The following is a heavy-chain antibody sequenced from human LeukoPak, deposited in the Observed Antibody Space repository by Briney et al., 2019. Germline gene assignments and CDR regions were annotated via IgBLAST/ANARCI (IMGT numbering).Heavy chain of an antibody. Sequence: GGSLRLSCAASGFTFSSYSVNWVRQAPGKGPEWVAYISSSSSTIYYAPSVKGRFTISRDNAKNSLYLQMNSLRAEDTAVYYCARGGGVITPLDAFDIRGQGTMVTVSS. J-gene: IGHJ3*02. D-gene: IGHD3-22*01. CDR2: ISSSSSTI. V-gene: IGHV3-48*01. CDR3: ARGGGVITPLDAFDI. CDR1: GFTFSSYS.